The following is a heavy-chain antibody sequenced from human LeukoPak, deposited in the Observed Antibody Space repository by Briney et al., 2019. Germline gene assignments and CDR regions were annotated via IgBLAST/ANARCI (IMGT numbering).Heavy chain of an antibody. J-gene: IGHJ6*02. D-gene: IGHD1-1*01. CDR2: INHTGST. CDR3: AAGDGMDV. V-gene: IGHV4-34*01. CDR1: GGSFSGYY. Sequence: TSETLSLTCAVYGGSFSGYYWSWIRQPPGKGLEWIGEINHTGSTNYNPSLKSRLTISVDTSKNQSSLKVSSVTAADTAVYYCAAGDGMDVWGQGTTVTVS.